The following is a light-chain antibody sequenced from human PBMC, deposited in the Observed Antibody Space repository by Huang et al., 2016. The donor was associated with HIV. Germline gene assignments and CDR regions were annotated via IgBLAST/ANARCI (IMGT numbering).Light chain of an antibody. CDR2: DAS. J-gene: IGKJ4*01. CDR3: QQRGNWQLT. V-gene: IGKV3-11*01. CDR1: QGLANY. Sequence: EIVLTQSPATLALSPGERATRSCRASQGLANYLAWYQQKPGQAPRLLIYDASNRATGIPARFSGSGSGTDFTLTISSLEPEDFAVYYCQQRGNWQLTFGGGTKVEIK.